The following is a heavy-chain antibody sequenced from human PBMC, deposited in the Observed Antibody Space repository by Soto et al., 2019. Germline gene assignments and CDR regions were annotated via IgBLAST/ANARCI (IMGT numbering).Heavy chain of an antibody. Sequence: QVQLQESGPGLVKPSETLSLTCTVSGGSISSYYWSWIRQPPGKGLEWIGYIYYSGSTNYNPSLKIRVTISVDTSKNQFSLKLSSVTAADTAVYYCARSEAAITMVRGVTIPTPYYYYYMDVWGKGTTVTVSS. V-gene: IGHV4-59*01. CDR2: IYYSGST. CDR3: ARSEAAITMVRGVTIPTPYYYYYMDV. CDR1: GGSISSYY. D-gene: IGHD3-10*01. J-gene: IGHJ6*03.